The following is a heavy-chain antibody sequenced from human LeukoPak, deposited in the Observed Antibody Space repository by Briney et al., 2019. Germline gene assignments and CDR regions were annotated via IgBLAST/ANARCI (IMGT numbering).Heavy chain of an antibody. V-gene: IGHV1-2*02. D-gene: IGHD3-22*01. CDR1: GYTFTGSY. J-gene: IGHJ4*02. CDR3: ARKDYYDSSGYDY. CDR2: INPNSGGT. Sequence: ASVKVSCKASGYTFTGSYMHWVRQAPGQGLEWMGWINPNSGGTNYAQKFQGRVTMTRDTSISTAYMELSRLRSDDTAVYYCARKDYYDSSGYDYWGQGTLVTVSS.